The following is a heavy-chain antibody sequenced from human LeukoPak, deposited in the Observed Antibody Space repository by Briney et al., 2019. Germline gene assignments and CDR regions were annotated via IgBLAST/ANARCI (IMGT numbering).Heavy chain of an antibody. CDR3: AREINSSAYY. CDR2: INPNSGDT. Sequence: ASVKVSCKASRYTFTGSYIHWVRQAPGQGLEWMGRINPNSGDTNYAQKFQGRVTMSRDTSISTAYMELSRLRSDDTAVYYCAREINSSAYYRGQGTLVTVSS. J-gene: IGHJ4*02. V-gene: IGHV1-2*06. D-gene: IGHD3-22*01. CDR1: RYTFTGSY.